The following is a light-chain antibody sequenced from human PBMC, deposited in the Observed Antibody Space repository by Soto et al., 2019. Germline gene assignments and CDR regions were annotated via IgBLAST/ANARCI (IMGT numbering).Light chain of an antibody. CDR2: GAS. CDR1: QSVSSTS. J-gene: IGKJ5*01. Sequence: EIGLTQSPGTLSLSPGERATLSCRASQSVSSTSLAWYQQKPGQAPRLLMYGASNRATGIPDRFNGSGSGTDLPRTISRLENEAFAVYYCQQYGCSSFNFGQGTRVEIK. CDR3: QQYGCSSFN. V-gene: IGKV3-20*01.